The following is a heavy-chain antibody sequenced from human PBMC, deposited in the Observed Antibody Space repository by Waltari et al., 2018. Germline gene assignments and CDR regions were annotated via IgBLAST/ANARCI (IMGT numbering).Heavy chain of an antibody. Sequence: QVQLQESGPGLVKPSETLSLTCAVSGYSISSGYYWGWIRQPPGKGLEWIGSIYHSGSTYYNPSLKSRVTISVDTSKNLFSLKLSSVTAADTAVYYCARPQRSYYDFWRGYAFDIWGQGTMVTVSS. J-gene: IGHJ3*02. V-gene: IGHV4-38-2*01. CDR1: GYSISSGYY. CDR2: IYHSGST. CDR3: ARPQRSYYDFWRGYAFDI. D-gene: IGHD3-3*01.